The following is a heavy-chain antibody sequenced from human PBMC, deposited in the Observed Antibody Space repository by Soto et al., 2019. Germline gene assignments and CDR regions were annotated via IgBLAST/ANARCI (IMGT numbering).Heavy chain of an antibody. D-gene: IGHD6-13*01. CDR1: GFTFSSYA. J-gene: IGHJ4*02. CDR3: AKDLSDSWQVDY. V-gene: IGHV3-23*01. CDR2: ITPSGDST. Sequence: GGSLRLSCAASGFTFSSYAMHWVRQAPGRGLEWVSGITPSGDSTNYADSVKGRFTISRDNSKNTLYLQMNCLRAEDTATYYCAKDLSDSWQVDYWGQGTRVTVSS.